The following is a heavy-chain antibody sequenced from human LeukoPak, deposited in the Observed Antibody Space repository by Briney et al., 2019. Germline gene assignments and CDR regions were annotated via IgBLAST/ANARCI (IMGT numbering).Heavy chain of an antibody. CDR3: AREGCSSTSCSLFDY. CDR2: ISAYNGNT. CDR1: GYTFTSYD. Sequence: ASVKVSCKASGYTFTSYDISWVRQAPGQGLEWMGWISAYNGNTNYAQKLQGRVTMTTDTSTSTAYMELRSLRSDDTAVYYCAREGCSSTSCSLFDYWGQGTLVTVSS. D-gene: IGHD2-2*01. J-gene: IGHJ4*02. V-gene: IGHV1-18*01.